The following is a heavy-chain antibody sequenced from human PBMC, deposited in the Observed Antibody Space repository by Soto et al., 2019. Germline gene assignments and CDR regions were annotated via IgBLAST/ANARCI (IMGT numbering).Heavy chain of an antibody. CDR3: ARQKGGDFFDY. V-gene: IGHV4-59*08. CDR2: VYYSGST. Sequence: SETLCLTCTVSGGSMTLYYWSGIRQPPGKGLEWIGYVYYSGSTRYNPSLKGRATISADTSKNQFSLNLTSVTAADTAVYYCARQKGGDFFDYWGLGTLVTVS. CDR1: GGSMTLYY. J-gene: IGHJ4*02. D-gene: IGHD1-26*01.